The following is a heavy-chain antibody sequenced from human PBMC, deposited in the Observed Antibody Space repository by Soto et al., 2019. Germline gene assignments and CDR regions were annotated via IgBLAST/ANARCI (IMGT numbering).Heavy chain of an antibody. CDR1: GFTFSSYG. V-gene: IGHV3-30*18. D-gene: IGHD6-19*01. Sequence: GGSLRLSCAASGFTFSSYGMHWVRQAPGKGLEWVAVISYDGSNKYYADSVKGRFTISRDNSKNTLYLQMNSLRAEDTAVYYCAKGSGSGWFTDRVNFDYWGQGTLVTVSS. CDR2: ISYDGSNK. CDR3: AKGSGSGWFTDRVNFDY. J-gene: IGHJ4*02.